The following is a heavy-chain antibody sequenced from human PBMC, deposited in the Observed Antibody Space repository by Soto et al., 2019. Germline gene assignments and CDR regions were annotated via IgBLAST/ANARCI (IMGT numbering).Heavy chain of an antibody. CDR2: INANSGGT. J-gene: IGHJ4*02. D-gene: IGHD1-1*01. V-gene: IGHV1-2*02. CDR3: ARAGLKTLELATTY. CDR1: GYTFTDYY. Sequence: ASVKVSCKASGYTFTDYYMHWVRQSPGQGLEWMGWINANSGGTKIPQKFQGRVIMTRDTSISTAYMELTRLTSDDTAVYYCARAGLKTLELATTYWGQGTLVTVSS.